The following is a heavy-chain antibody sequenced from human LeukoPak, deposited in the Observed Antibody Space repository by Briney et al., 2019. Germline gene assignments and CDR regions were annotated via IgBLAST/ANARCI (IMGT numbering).Heavy chain of an antibody. CDR1: GFTFNNAW. Sequence: GGSLRLSCAASGFTFNNAWMSWVRQAPGKGLEWIGRVRSKTDGGTTDYAVPVKGRFFISRDDSKNTLYLQMNSLKAEDTAVYYCTTDLLDYYSSGSPPPYDAFDIWGQGTMVIVSS. CDR3: TTDLLDYYSSGSPPPYDAFDI. J-gene: IGHJ3*02. D-gene: IGHD3-10*01. CDR2: VRSKTDGGTT. V-gene: IGHV3-15*05.